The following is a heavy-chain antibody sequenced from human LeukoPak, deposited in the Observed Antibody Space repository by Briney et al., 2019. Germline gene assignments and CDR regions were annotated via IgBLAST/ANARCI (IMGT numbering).Heavy chain of an antibody. CDR2: IYYSGTT. D-gene: IGHD2-2*01. J-gene: IGHJ6*03. V-gene: IGHV4-59*12. CDR1: GASISSYY. Sequence: PSETLSLTCTVSGASISSYYWSWIRQSPGKGLEWIGYIYYSGTTNYNPSLKSRVTISVDTSKNQFSLKLSSVTAADTAVYYCARLGCSCTSCYLIYMDVWGKGTTVTVSS. CDR3: ARLGCSCTSCYLIYMDV.